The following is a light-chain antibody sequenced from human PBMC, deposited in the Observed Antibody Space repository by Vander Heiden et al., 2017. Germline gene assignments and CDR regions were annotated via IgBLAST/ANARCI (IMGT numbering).Light chain of an antibody. Sequence: SSELTQDPPVSVALGQTVRSTCQGDSLRSYYASWYQQKPGQAPLLVIYGKNNRPSGIPDRCSGSSSGNTASLTITGAQAEDEADYYCNSRDSSGNPLYVFGTGTKVTVL. CDR1: SLRSYY. V-gene: IGLV3-19*01. CDR3: NSRDSSGNPLYV. CDR2: GKN. J-gene: IGLJ1*01.